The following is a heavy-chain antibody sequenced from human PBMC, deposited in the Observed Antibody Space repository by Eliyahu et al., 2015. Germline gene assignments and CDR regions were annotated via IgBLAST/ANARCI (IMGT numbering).Heavy chain of an antibody. Sequence: QVQLVESGGGVVQPGRSLRLSCAASGFPFSDYGMHWVRQAPGKGLEWVAVISDDGSKKDYADSVKGRFTISRDNSKNTLYVQMNSLRPEDTAVYYCAKDVQYSAYAIDYWGQGTLVTVSS. CDR3: AKDVQYSAYAIDY. D-gene: IGHD5-12*01. V-gene: IGHV3-30*18. J-gene: IGHJ4*02. CDR1: GFPFSDYG. CDR2: ISDDGSKK.